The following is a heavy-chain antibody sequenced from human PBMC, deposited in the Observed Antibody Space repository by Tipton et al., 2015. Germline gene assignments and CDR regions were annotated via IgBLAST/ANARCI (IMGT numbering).Heavy chain of an antibody. D-gene: IGHD3-22*01. CDR2: IDDDGSST. V-gene: IGHV3-74*01. J-gene: IGHJ4*02. CDR3: ARISGYYFDY. CDR1: GFTFSRYW. Sequence: SGFTFSRYWMHWVRQAPGKGLVWVSRIDDDGSSTSYADSVKGRITISRDNAKNTLYLQMNSLRAEDTAVYYCARISGYYFDYWGQGTLVTVSS.